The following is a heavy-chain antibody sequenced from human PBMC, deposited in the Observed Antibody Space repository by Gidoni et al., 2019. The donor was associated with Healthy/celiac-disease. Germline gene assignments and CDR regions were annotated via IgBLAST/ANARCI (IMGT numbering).Heavy chain of an antibody. CDR3: ASEEQWLVLRGFDY. J-gene: IGHJ4*02. CDR1: GGSISSSSYY. CDR2: IYYSGST. D-gene: IGHD6-19*01. V-gene: IGHV4-39*01. Sequence: QLQLQESGPGLVKPSETLSLTCTVAGGSISSSSYYWGWIRQPPGKGLEWFGSIYYSGSTYYNPSLKSRVTISVDTSKNQFSLKLSSVTAADTAVYYCASEEQWLVLRGFDYWGQGTLVTVSS.